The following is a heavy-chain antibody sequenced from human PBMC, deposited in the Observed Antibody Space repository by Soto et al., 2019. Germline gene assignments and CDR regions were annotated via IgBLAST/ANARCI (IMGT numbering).Heavy chain of an antibody. CDR3: ARAYSYGSGRFDC. V-gene: IGHV4-30-4*01. CDR2: IYYSGST. Sequence: SETLSLTCTVSGDSINSGDYYWSWIRQPPGKGLEWIGYIYYSGSTYYNPSLKSRVIISVDTSKNQFSLKLSSVTAADTAVYYCARAYSYGSGRFDCWGQGNLVTVSS. D-gene: IGHD3-10*01. CDR1: GDSINSGDYY. J-gene: IGHJ4*02.